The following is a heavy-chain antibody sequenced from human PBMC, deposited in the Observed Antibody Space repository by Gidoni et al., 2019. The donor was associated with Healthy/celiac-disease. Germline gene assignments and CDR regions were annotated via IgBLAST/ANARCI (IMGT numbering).Heavy chain of an antibody. J-gene: IGHJ6*02. CDR2: ISSSSSTI. CDR3: ARDWDPIVVVPATRDYGMDV. Sequence: EVQLVESGGGLVQPGGSLSLSCASSGFTFRSYSMNWVRQAPGKGLEWVSYISSSSSTIYYADSVKGRFTISRDNAKNSRYLQMNSLRDEDTAVYYCARDWDPIVVVPATRDYGMDVWGQGTTVTVSS. CDR1: GFTFRSYS. V-gene: IGHV3-48*02. D-gene: IGHD2-2*01.